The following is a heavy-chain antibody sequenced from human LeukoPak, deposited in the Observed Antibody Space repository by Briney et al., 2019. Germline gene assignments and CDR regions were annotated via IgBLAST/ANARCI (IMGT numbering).Heavy chain of an antibody. D-gene: IGHD6-6*01. J-gene: IGHJ3*02. CDR3: AREYSSSSGRAFDI. CDR2: ISSSRTTV. V-gene: IGHV3-48*01. CDR1: GFTFSSYW. Sequence: GGSLRLSCAASGFTFSSYWMSWVRQAPGKGLEWVSYISSSRTTVYYADSVKGRFTISRDTAKNSLYLQMNSLRAEDTAVYYCAREYSSSSGRAFDIWGQGTMVTVSS.